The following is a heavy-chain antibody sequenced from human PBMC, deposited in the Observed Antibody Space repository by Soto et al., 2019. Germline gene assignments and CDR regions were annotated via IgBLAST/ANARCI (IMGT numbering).Heavy chain of an antibody. J-gene: IGHJ4*02. D-gene: IGHD6-13*01. CDR3: ARYAGSSWFDY. CDR1: GGSISTYY. V-gene: IGHV4-59*01. CDR2: INYNGRT. Sequence: SVTLSLTWSVSGGSISTYYWSWIRQPPGKGLEWIGYINYNGRTNYNPSLKSRVTMSLDTSKNQFSLKLRSVTAADTAVFYCARYAGSSWFDYWGQGTLVTVSS.